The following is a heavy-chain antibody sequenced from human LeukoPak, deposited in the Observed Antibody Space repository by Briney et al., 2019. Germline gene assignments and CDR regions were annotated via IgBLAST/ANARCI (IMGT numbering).Heavy chain of an antibody. CDR1: GFTFSSYG. J-gene: IGHJ4*02. V-gene: IGHV3-30*02. CDR2: IRLDVTNK. CDR3: ARDRNLNNSMWYSGFEY. D-gene: IGHD2/OR15-2a*01. Sequence: PGGSLRLSCAASGFTFSSYGMHWVRQAPGKGLEWVASIRLDVTNKYYGDSVKGRFTISRDNSENTVFLQMNSLRLEDTAVYYCARDRNLNNSMWYSGFEYWGQGTLVTVSS.